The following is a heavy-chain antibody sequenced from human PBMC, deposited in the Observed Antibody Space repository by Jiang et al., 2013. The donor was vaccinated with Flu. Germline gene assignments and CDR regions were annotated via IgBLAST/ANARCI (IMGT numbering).Heavy chain of an antibody. CDR1: GYTFTGYY. CDR2: INPNSGGT. V-gene: IGHV1-2*02. Sequence: SGAEVKKPGASVKVSCKASGYTFTGYYMHWVRQAPGQGLEWMGWINPNSGGTNYAQKFQGRVTMTRDTSISTAYMELSRLRSDDTAVYYCAVGYSSGWYTSGYFDLWGRGTLVTVSS. D-gene: IGHD6-19*01. J-gene: IGHJ2*01. CDR3: AVGYSSGWYTSGYFDL.